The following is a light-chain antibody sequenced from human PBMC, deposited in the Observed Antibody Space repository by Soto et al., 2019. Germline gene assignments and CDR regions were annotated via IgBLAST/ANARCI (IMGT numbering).Light chain of an antibody. CDR2: EVS. CDR1: SSDVGSYNR. J-gene: IGLJ1*01. CDR3: SSYTSSNNYV. Sequence: QSALTQPPSVSGSPGQSVTISCTGTSSDVGSYNRVSWYQQPLGTAPKLMIYEVSNRPSGVPDRFSGSKFGNTASLTISGLQAEDEADYYCSSYTSSNNYVFGTGTKLTVL. V-gene: IGLV2-18*02.